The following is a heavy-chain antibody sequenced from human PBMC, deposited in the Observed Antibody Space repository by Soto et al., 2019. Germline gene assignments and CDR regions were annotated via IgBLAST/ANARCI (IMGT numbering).Heavy chain of an antibody. CDR2: INPSSGST. CDR1: GGTFSSYA. V-gene: IGHV1-46*03. D-gene: IGHD4-17*01. CDR3: ARPYGDYGFDY. Sequence: ASVKVSCKASGGTFSSYAISWVRQAPGQGLEWMGIINPSSGSTSYAQKFQGRVTMIRDTSTSTVYMELSSLRSEDTAVYYCARPYGDYGFDYWGQGTLVTVPS. J-gene: IGHJ4*02.